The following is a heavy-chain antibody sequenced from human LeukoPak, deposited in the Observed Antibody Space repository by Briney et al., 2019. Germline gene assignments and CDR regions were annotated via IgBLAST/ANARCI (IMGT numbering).Heavy chain of an antibody. Sequence: PGGSLRLSCAASGFTFSGYWMSWVRQAPGKGLEWVANIKQDGSEKYYVDSVKGRFTISRDNAKNSLYLQMNSLRAEDTAVYYCASGGSCAEEDYFDYWGQGTLVTVSS. J-gene: IGHJ4*02. D-gene: IGHD2-15*01. CDR1: GFTFSGYW. CDR3: ASGGSCAEEDYFDY. CDR2: IKQDGSEK. V-gene: IGHV3-7*01.